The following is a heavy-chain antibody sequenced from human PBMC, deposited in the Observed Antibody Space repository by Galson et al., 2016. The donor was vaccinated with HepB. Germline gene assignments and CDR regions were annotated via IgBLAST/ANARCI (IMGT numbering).Heavy chain of an antibody. Sequence: PALVKPTQTLTLTCTFSGFSLSTSGVGVGWIRQPPGKALEWLALIYWNGNKRYSPSLKSRLTITKDTSKNQVVLTMTNMDPVDTATYYCARGRGNYDSWGQGTLVTVSS. J-gene: IGHJ4*02. D-gene: IGHD2-15*01. V-gene: IGHV2-5*01. CDR3: ARGRGNYDS. CDR1: GFSLSTSGVG. CDR2: IYWNGNK.